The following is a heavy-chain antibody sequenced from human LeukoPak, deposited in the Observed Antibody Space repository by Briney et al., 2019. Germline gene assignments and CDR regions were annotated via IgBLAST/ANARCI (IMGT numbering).Heavy chain of an antibody. J-gene: IGHJ3*02. Sequence: GGSLRLSCAASGFTFSDYYMTWIRQAPGKGLEWVAYISSSGNTIYYADSVKGRFTISRDNAKNSLYLQMNSLRAEDTAVYFCASGGNNYAFDIWGQGTMVTVSS. CDR1: GFTFSDYY. CDR2: ISSSGNTI. V-gene: IGHV3-11*04. CDR3: ASGGNNYAFDI. D-gene: IGHD1/OR15-1a*01.